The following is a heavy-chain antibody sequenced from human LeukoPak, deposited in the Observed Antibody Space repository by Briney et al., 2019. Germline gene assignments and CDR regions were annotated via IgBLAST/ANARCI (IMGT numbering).Heavy chain of an antibody. D-gene: IGHD5-12*01. V-gene: IGHV4-59*12. CDR1: GGSISSYY. CDR3: ARRSGYSGYDYDY. Sequence: SETLSLTCTVSGGSISSYYWSWIRQPPGKGLEWIGYIYYSGSTYYNPSLKSRVTISVDRSKNQFSLKLSSVTAADTAVYYCARRSGYSGYDYDYWGQGTLVTVSS. J-gene: IGHJ4*02. CDR2: IYYSGST.